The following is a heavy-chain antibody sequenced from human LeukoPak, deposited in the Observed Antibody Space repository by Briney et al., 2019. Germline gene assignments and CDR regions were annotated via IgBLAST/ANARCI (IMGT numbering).Heavy chain of an antibody. D-gene: IGHD3-10*01. CDR2: ISSNGGST. J-gene: IGHJ4*02. CDR3: VKSQFGEPYFDY. Sequence: QSGGSLRLSCSASGFTFSSYAMHWVRQAPGKGLECVSAISSNGGSTYYADSVKGRFTISRDNSKNTLYLQMSSLRAEDTAVYYCVKSQFGEPYFDYWGQGTLVTVSS. CDR1: GFTFSSYA. V-gene: IGHV3-64D*06.